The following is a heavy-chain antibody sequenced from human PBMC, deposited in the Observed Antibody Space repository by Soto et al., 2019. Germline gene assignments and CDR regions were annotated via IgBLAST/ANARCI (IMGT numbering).Heavy chain of an antibody. V-gene: IGHV3-30*18. J-gene: IGHJ3*02. CDR3: AKALLPVIYIAAGWAFDI. CDR2: ISYDGSNK. CDR1: GFTFSSYG. D-gene: IGHD6-13*01. Sequence: VGSLRLSCAASGFTFSSYGMHWVRQAPGKGLEWVAVISYDGSNKYYADSVKGRFTISRDNSKNTLYLQMNSLRAEDTAVYYCAKALLPVIYIAAGWAFDICGQGTMVTVSS.